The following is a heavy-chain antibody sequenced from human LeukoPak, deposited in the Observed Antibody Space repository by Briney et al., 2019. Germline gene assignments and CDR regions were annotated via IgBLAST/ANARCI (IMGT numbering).Heavy chain of an antibody. CDR3: ARDLGYGEFDY. CDR2: IYTSGST. D-gene: IGHD4-17*01. J-gene: IGHJ4*02. V-gene: IGHV4-61*02. CDR1: GGSISSGSYY. Sequence: PSETLSLTCTVSGGSISSGSYYWSWIRQPAGKGLEWIGRIYTSGSTNYSPSLKSRVTISVDTSKNQFSLKLSSVTAADTAVYYCARDLGYGEFDYWGQGTLVTVSS.